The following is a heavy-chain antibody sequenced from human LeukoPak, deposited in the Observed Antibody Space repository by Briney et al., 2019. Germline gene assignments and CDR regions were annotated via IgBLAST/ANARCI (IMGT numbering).Heavy chain of an antibody. CDR1: GASFSSGDQY. V-gene: IGHV4-31*03. Sequence: SQTLSLTCTVSGASFSSGDQYWNRIPQSPGKGLVWIGSIHPSRRLYNNPSLESRVTISIDTYKNQFSLNLNSVTAAGTAVYFCSRGLNSRKLGYWGQGTLVTVSS. CDR2: IHPSRRL. J-gene: IGHJ4*02. D-gene: IGHD2/OR15-2a*01. CDR3: SRGLNSRKLGY.